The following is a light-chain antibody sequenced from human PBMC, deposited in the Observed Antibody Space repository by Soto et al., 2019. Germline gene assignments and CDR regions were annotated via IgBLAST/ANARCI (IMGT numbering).Light chain of an antibody. V-gene: IGKV3-20*01. CDR3: QQYGSSRRVT. Sequence: DIELTQSPSTLSVSVGDRVTITCRASQSISIWLAWYQQKPGQAPRLLMCGASTKATDIPGRFSGSVAGADFTPPISSLEPEDFAVYYCQQYGSSRRVTFGQGTRLEIK. CDR1: QSISIW. CDR2: GAS. J-gene: IGKJ5*01.